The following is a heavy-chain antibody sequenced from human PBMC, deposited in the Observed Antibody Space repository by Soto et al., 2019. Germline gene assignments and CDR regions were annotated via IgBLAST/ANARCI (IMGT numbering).Heavy chain of an antibody. CDR3: ADSGVVVNVYYGMDV. D-gene: IGHD3-22*01. J-gene: IGHJ6*02. Sequence: EVQLLESGGGLVQPGGSLRLSCAASGFTFSSYAMSWVRQALGKGLEWVSAISGSGGSTYYADSVKGRFTISRDNSKNTLYLQMNSLRAEDTAVYYCADSGVVVNVYYGMDVWGQGTTVTVSS. CDR2: ISGSGGST. CDR1: GFTFSSYA. V-gene: IGHV3-23*01.